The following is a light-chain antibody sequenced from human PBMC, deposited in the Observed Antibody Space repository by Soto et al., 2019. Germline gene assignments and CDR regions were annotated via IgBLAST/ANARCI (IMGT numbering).Light chain of an antibody. V-gene: IGKV2-24*01. CDR3: MQLSHMPWT. CDR1: QSLVHSDRNTY. J-gene: IGKJ1*01. CDR2: KVS. Sequence: EIVMTQTPLSAPVTLGQSASISCRSRQSLVHSDRNTYLSWFHQRPGHPPRLLIYKVSKRFSGIPDRFGGSGSVTDFTLTIDRVQADDVGLYYCMQLSHMPWTFGQGTKVDIK.